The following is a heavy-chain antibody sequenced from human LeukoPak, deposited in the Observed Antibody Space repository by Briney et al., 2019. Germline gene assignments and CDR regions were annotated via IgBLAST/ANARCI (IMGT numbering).Heavy chain of an antibody. D-gene: IGHD4-17*01. V-gene: IGHV4-34*01. J-gene: IGHJ4*02. CDR1: GGSFSGYY. CDR2: IYYSGST. Sequence: SETLSLTCAVYGGSFSGYYWGWIRQPPGKGLEWIGSIYYSGSTYYNPSLKSRVTISVDTSKNQFSLKLSSVTAADTAVYYCARDPLTIYGDYVFDYWGQGTLVTVSS. CDR3: ARDPLTIYGDYVFDY.